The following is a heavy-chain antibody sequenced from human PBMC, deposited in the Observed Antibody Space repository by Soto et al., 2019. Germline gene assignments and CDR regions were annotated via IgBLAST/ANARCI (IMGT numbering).Heavy chain of an antibody. CDR3: ARDGDCSSTSRPQGFDP. CDR2: IYHSGST. V-gene: IGHV4-4*02. D-gene: IGHD2-2*01. CDR1: GGSISSSNW. Sequence: PSETLSLTCAVSGGSISSSNWWSWVRQPPGKGLEWIGEIYHSGSTNYNPSLKSRVTISVDKSKNQFSLKLSSVTAADTAVYYCARDGDCSSTSRPQGFDPWGQGTLVTV. J-gene: IGHJ5*02.